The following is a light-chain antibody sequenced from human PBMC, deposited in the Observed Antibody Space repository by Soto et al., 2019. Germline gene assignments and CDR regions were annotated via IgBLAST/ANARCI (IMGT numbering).Light chain of an antibody. J-gene: IGKJ4*02. CDR1: LSVSRY. CDR2: DVS. Sequence: EVVLTQSPATLSLSPGERATLSCRASLSVSRYLAWYQQKPGQALRLVIYDVSKRATGIPARFSGSGSGTDLTLTISSLEHEDLSVYYCHQRSNWPLTFGGGTRLEI. CDR3: HQRSNWPLT. V-gene: IGKV3-11*01.